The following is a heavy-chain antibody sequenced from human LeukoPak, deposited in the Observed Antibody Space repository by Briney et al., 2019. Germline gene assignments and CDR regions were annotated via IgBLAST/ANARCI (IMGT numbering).Heavy chain of an antibody. CDR3: AKEPASGSCFDY. CDR1: GYTFNSYA. CDR2: ISCSGGST. J-gene: IGHJ4*02. Sequence: GGSLRLSCTASGYTFNSYAMSWVRQAPGKGLEWVSAISCSGGSTYYADSVKGGFTISRDNSKNTLYLQMNSLRAEDTALYYCAKEPASGSCFDYWGQGTLVTVPS. V-gene: IGHV3-23*01. D-gene: IGHD3-10*01.